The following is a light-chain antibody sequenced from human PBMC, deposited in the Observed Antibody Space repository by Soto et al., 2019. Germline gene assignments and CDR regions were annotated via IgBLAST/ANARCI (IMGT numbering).Light chain of an antibody. J-gene: IGKJ1*01. Sequence: IQVTQSPSSLSASVGDRVTITCRASQSISSYLNWYQQKPGKAPKLLIYDASSLESGVPSRFSGSGSGTEFTLTISSLQPDDFATYYCQQYNSYSWTFGQGTKVDI. V-gene: IGKV1-5*01. CDR1: QSISSY. CDR2: DAS. CDR3: QQYNSYSWT.